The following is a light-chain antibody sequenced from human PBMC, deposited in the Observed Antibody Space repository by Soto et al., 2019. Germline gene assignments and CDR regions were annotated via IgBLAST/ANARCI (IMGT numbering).Light chain of an antibody. CDR2: GAS. J-gene: IGKJ1*01. V-gene: IGKV3-15*01. CDR1: QSVSSN. CDR3: QQYTNWPRP. Sequence: EIVMTQSPATLSVSPGERATLSCRASQSVSSNLAWYQQKPGQAPRLLIYGASTRATGIPARFSGSGSGTEFTLTISSLQSEDFAVYYCQQYTNWPRPFGQGTKVDIK.